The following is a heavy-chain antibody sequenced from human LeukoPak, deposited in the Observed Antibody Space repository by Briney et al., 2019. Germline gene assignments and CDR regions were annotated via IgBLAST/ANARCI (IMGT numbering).Heavy chain of an antibody. Sequence: PGGSLRLSCAVSGFTFSNFWMSWVRQAPGRGLEWVANIQPEGNEKYHVGSVEGRFVISRDNTKNLLFLQMSGLRVEDTALYYCARGDAFSGDHWGQGTLVTVSS. V-gene: IGHV3-7*04. J-gene: IGHJ4*02. CDR1: GFTFSNFW. CDR3: ARGDAFSGDH. CDR2: IQPEGNEK.